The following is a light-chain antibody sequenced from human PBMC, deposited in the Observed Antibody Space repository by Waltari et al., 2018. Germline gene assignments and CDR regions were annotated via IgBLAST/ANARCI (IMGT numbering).Light chain of an antibody. CDR3: QQYNTAPEVT. CDR2: EAS. V-gene: IGKV1-5*03. J-gene: IGKJ4*01. Sequence: DIQMTQSLSTLSASVGDRVIITCRASQWFTNWLAWYQQKSGKAPKLLIFEASSLESGVPSRFCGSRSGTEFTLTINSLQPDDLATYYCQQYNTAPEVTFGGGTKVEIK. CDR1: QWFTNW.